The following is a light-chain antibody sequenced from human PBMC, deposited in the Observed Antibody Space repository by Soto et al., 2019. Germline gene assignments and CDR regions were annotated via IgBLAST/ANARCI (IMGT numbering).Light chain of an antibody. Sequence: DIQMTQSPSTLSASVGDRVTITCRASQSLNNELAWYQQKPGKAPNLLMYDASTLERGVPSRFSGTGSGTEFTLTISSLQSDDFATYYCQQYHRSSITFGQGTRLE. CDR2: DAS. V-gene: IGKV1-5*01. J-gene: IGKJ5*01. CDR1: QSLNNE. CDR3: QQYHRSSIT.